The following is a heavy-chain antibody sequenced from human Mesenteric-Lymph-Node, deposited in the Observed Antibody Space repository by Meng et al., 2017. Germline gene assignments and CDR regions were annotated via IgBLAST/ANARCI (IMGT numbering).Heavy chain of an antibody. CDR2: INPNSGGT. Sequence: ASVKVSCKASGYTFTGYYIHWVRQAPGQGLEWMGRINPNSGGTNYAQNFQGWATMTSDTSISTAYMELSRLRSDDTAVYYCARELTGDFGAFDIWGQGTMVTVSS. D-gene: IGHD7-27*01. CDR3: ARELTGDFGAFDI. V-gene: IGHV1-2*04. CDR1: GYTFTGYY. J-gene: IGHJ3*02.